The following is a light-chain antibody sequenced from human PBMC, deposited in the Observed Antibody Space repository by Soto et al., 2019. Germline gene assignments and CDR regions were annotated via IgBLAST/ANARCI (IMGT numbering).Light chain of an antibody. CDR3: QQGSDWPRIT. CDR2: DAS. CDR1: QSVSSY. J-gene: IGKJ3*01. Sequence: EIVLTQSPTTLSLSPGERATLSCRASQSVSSYLAWYQQKPGQAHRLLIYDASKRATGTPARFSGSGCGTDFTLIISSIEPEDFGVYYCQQGSDWPRITFGPGAKVDIQ. V-gene: IGKV3-11*01.